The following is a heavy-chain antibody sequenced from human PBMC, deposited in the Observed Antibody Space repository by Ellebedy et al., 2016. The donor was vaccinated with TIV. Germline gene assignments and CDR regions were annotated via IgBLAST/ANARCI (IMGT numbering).Heavy chain of an antibody. CDR1: GFSLSTRGMC. V-gene: IGHV2-70*01. J-gene: IGHJ4*02. CDR2: FDWDDDK. D-gene: IGHD3-10*01. Sequence: SGPTLVXPTQTLTLTCTFSGFSLSTRGMCVSWIRQPPGKALEWLALFDWDDDKYYSTSLKTRLTISKDTSKNQVVLTMTNMDPVDTATYSCARMTWGGSYFDYWGQGTLVTVSS. CDR3: ARMTWGGSYFDY.